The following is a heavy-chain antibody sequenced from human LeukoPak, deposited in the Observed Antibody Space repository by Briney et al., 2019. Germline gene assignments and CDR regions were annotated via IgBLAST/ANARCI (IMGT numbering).Heavy chain of an antibody. J-gene: IGHJ1*01. D-gene: IGHD6-13*01. V-gene: IGHV3-30*01. CDR1: GFTFSSYA. CDR2: ISHDGSNK. Sequence: GVSLRLSCAASGFTFSSYAMHWVRQAPGKGLEWVAAISHDGSNKYHADSVKGRFTISRDNSKNTVYLQMNSLRAEDTAVYFCAGSPKYSSSWFKYFQHWGQGTLVTVSS. CDR3: AGSPKYSSSWFKYFQH.